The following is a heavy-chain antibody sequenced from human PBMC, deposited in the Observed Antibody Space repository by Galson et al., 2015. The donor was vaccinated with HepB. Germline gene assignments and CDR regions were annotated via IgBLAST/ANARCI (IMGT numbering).Heavy chain of an antibody. V-gene: IGHV1-3*01. J-gene: IGHJ3*02. CDR2: INAGNGNT. CDR1: GYTFTSYA. D-gene: IGHD2-15*01. Sequence: SVKVSCKASGYTFTSYAMHWVRQAPGQRLEWMGWINAGNGNTKYSQKFQGRVTITADESTSTAYMELSSLRSEDTAVYYCARGAVVAAINDAFDIWGQGTMVTVSS. CDR3: ARGAVVAAINDAFDI.